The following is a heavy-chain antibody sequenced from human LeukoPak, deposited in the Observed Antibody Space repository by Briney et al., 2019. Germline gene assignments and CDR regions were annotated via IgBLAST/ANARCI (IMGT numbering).Heavy chain of an antibody. Sequence: SETLSLTCTASGGSISSYYWSWIRQPPGEGLEWVGYIHYTGTTNYNPSLKSRVTISVDTSKNQFSLKLSSVTAADTAVYYWARTLWFGERGYFDYWGQGTLVTVSS. J-gene: IGHJ4*02. CDR2: IHYTGTT. CDR3: ARTLWFGERGYFDY. CDR1: GGSISSYY. D-gene: IGHD3-10*01. V-gene: IGHV4-59*01.